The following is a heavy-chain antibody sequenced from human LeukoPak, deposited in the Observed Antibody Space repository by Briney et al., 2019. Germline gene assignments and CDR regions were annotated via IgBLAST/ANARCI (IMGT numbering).Heavy chain of an antibody. CDR3: APDPNNWLRHY. D-gene: IGHD1-20*01. J-gene: IGHJ4*02. CDR2: ISGSSGII. V-gene: IGHV3-48*01. CDR1: GFTFNTYT. Sequence: GGSLRLSCAASGFTFNTYTMNWVRQAPGKGLEWVSYISGSSGIIDYADSVRGRFTISSDNAKNSLYLQMNSLRAEDTAIYYCAPDPNNWLRHYWGQGTLVTVSS.